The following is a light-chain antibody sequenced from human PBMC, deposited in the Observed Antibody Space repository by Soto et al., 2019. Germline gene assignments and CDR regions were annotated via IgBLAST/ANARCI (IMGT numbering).Light chain of an antibody. CDR2: AAS. V-gene: IGKV1-27*01. Sequence: DIQMTQSPSSLSSSVGDRVTITCRASQGITNYLAWYQQKPGKVPRLLIYAASTLQSGVPSRFRGSGSGTDFTLTISSLQPEDVATYYCQKYDSAPFTFGPGTKVDIK. CDR1: QGITNY. CDR3: QKYDSAPFT. J-gene: IGKJ3*01.